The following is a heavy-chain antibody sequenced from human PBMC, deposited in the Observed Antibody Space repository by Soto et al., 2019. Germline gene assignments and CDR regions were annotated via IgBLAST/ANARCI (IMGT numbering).Heavy chain of an antibody. CDR2: INHSGST. CDR1: GGSFSGYY. Sequence: SETLSLTCAVYGGSFSGYYWSWIRQPPGKGLEWIGEINHSGSTNYNPSLKSRVTISVDTSKNQFSLKLSSVTAADTAVYYCARAAGATVYGMDVWGQGTTVTVPS. V-gene: IGHV4-34*01. J-gene: IGHJ6*02. D-gene: IGHD1-26*01. CDR3: ARAAGATVYGMDV.